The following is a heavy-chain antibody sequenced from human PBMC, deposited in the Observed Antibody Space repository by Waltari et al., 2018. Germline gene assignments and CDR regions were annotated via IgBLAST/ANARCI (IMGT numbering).Heavy chain of an antibody. CDR3: ARDTPAPRITGATSVDY. D-gene: IGHD1-20*01. J-gene: IGHJ4*02. CDR2: IYHSGST. CDR1: GYSISSGYY. Sequence: QVQLQESGPGLVKPSETLSLTCAVSGYSISSGYYWGWIRQPPGKGLEWIGSIYHSGSTLYNPSLKSRVTISVDTSKNQFSLKLSSVTAADTAVYYCARDTPAPRITGATSVDYWGQGTLVTVSS. V-gene: IGHV4-38-2*02.